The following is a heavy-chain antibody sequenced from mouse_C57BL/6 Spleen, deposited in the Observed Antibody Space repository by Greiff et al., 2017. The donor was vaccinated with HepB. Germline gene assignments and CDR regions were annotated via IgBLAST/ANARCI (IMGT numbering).Heavy chain of an antibody. D-gene: IGHD1-1*01. V-gene: IGHV1-59*01. CDR1: GYTFTSYW. J-gene: IGHJ2*01. CDR3: ARDGSAFDY. Sequence: VQLQQSGAELVRPGTSVKLSCKASGYTFTSYWMHWVKQRPGQGLEWIGVIDPSDSYTNYNQKFKGKATLTVDTSSSTAYMQLSSLTSEDSAVYYCARDGSAFDYWGQGTTLTVSS. CDR2: IDPSDSYT.